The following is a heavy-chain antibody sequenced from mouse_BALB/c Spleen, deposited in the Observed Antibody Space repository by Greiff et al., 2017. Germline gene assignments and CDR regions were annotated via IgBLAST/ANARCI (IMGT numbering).Heavy chain of an antibody. J-gene: IGHJ2*01. Sequence: EVQRVESGPGLVKPSQSLSLTCTVTGYSITSDYAWNWIRQFPGNKLEWMGYISYSGSTSYNPSLKSRISITRDTSKNQFFLQLNSVTTEDTATYYCARRVGRRDFDYWGQGTTLTVSS. CDR2: ISYSGST. CDR1: GYSITSDYA. D-gene: IGHD4-1*01. V-gene: IGHV3-2*02. CDR3: ARRVGRRDFDY.